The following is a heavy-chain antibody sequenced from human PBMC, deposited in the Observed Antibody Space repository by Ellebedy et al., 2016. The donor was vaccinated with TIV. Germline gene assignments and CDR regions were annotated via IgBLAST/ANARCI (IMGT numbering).Heavy chain of an antibody. V-gene: IGHV3-7*01. D-gene: IGHD4-17*01. CDR1: GFTFSNYW. CDR3: ASDAFTYGDYVGAY. J-gene: IGHJ4*02. CDR2: INQDGSAK. Sequence: PGGSLRLSCAASGFTFSNYWMSWVRQAPGKGLEWVANINQDGSAKYYVDSVEGRFTISRDNAKNSLYLVMNSLRAEDTAVYYCASDAFTYGDYVGAYWGQGTQVTVSS.